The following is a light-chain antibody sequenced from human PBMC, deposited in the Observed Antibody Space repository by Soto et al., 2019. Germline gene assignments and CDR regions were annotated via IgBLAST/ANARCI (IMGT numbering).Light chain of an antibody. CDR1: QSVGNN. J-gene: IGKJ1*01. Sequence: EIVMTQSPATLSVSPGERTTLSCRASQSVGNNLAWYQQKPGQAPRLLIYGAYTRATGIPARFSGGGSGTDFTLTISSLQSEDFAVYYCQHYNYWPPKTFGQGTKVDIK. CDR2: GAY. V-gene: IGKV3-15*01. CDR3: QHYNYWPPKT.